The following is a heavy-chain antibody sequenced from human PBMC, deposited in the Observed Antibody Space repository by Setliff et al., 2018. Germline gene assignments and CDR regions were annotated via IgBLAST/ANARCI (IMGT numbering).Heavy chain of an antibody. V-gene: IGHV1-3*01. J-gene: IGHJ3*02. CDR2: INAGNGNR. Sequence: ASVKVSCKASGYTFTSYAMHWVRQAPGQRLEWMGWINAGNGNRKYSQRFQGRVTIIRDTSASTVFLELSTLRSEDTVVYYCTRDFLGATASFDIWGQGTMVTVSS. CDR3: TRDFLGATASFDI. D-gene: IGHD3-3*01. CDR1: GYTFTSYA.